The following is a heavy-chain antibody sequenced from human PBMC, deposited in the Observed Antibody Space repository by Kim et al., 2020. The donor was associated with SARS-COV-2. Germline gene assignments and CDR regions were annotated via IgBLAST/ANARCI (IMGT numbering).Heavy chain of an antibody. Sequence: IISYAKSVRGRVTISTDNAKDSLYLQMNSLKDEDTAVYYCVRDLNFAFDFWGQGALVTVSS. D-gene: IGHD1-1*01. CDR3: VRDLNFAFDF. J-gene: IGHJ4*02. CDR2: II. V-gene: IGHV3-48*02.